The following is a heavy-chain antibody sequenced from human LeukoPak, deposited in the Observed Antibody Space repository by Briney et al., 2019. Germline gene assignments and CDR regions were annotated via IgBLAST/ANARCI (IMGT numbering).Heavy chain of an antibody. D-gene: IGHD3-10*01. Sequence: PGGSLRLSCAASGFTFSNAWMSWVRQAPGKGLEWVGRIKSKTDGGTTDYAAPVKGRFTISRDDSKNTLYLQMNSLKTEDTAVYYCTTAYYGSGSYYNDAMDYWGQGTLVTVSS. CDR3: TTAYYGSGSYYNDAMDY. V-gene: IGHV3-15*01. CDR2: IKSKTDGGTT. J-gene: IGHJ4*02. CDR1: GFTFSNAW.